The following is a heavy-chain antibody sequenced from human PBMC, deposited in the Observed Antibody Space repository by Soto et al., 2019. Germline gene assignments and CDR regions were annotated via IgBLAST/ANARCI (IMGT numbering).Heavy chain of an antibody. CDR2: ISSSGSTI. Sequence: GGSLRLSCAASGFTFSDYYMSWIRQAPGKGLEWVSYISSSGSTIYYADSVKGRFTISRDNAKNSLYLQMNSLRAEDTAVYYCARDLDLAAAAPHYYGMDVWGQGTTVTVSS. CDR1: GFTFSDYY. D-gene: IGHD6-13*01. V-gene: IGHV3-11*01. J-gene: IGHJ6*02. CDR3: ARDLDLAAAAPHYYGMDV.